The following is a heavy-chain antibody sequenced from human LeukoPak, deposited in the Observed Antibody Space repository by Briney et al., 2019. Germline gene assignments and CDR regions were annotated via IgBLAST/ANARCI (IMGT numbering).Heavy chain of an antibody. D-gene: IGHD3-16*01. V-gene: IGHV3-33*08. CDR1: GFTFSTYG. J-gene: IGHJ4*02. CDR2: IRPDGSYK. Sequence: PGGSLRLSCAASGFTFSTYGIHWVRQAPGKGLEWVAAIRPDGSYKYYADSVKGRFTISRDNSKNTVYLQMNTLRDEDTAVYYCARAVGPFDYWGQGTLVTVSS. CDR3: ARAVGPFDY.